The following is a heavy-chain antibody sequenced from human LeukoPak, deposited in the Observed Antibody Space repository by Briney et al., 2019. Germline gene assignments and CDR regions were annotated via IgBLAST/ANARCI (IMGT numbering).Heavy chain of an antibody. J-gene: IGHJ6*02. CDR3: AKDLVRGVMEHFYYYYGMDV. D-gene: IGHD3-10*01. CDR1: GFTFSSYG. Sequence: PGGSLRLSCAACGFTFSSYGMSWVRQAPGKGLEWVSAISGSGGSTYYADSVKGRFTISRDNSKNTLYLQMTSLRAEDTAVYYCAKDLVRGVMEHFYYYYGMDVWGQGTTVTVSS. V-gene: IGHV3-23*01. CDR2: ISGSGGST.